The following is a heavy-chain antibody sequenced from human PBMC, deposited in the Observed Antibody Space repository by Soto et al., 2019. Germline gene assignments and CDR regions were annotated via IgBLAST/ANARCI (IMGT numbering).Heavy chain of an antibody. D-gene: IGHD3-3*01. CDR3: ARDVPIIYDFAGLSPEPYYYYYMDV. CDR1: GFTFSSYW. CDR2: IKQDGSEK. J-gene: IGHJ6*03. V-gene: IGHV3-7*01. Sequence: GGSLRLSCAASGFTFSSYWMSWVRQAPGKGLEWVANIKQDGSEKYYVDSVKGRFTISRDNAKNSLYLQMNSLRAEDTAVYYCARDVPIIYDFAGLSPEPYYYYYMDVWGKGTTVTVSS.